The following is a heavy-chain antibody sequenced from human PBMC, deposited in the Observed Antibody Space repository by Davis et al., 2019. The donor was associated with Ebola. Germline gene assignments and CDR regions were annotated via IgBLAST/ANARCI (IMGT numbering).Heavy chain of an antibody. CDR3: ARRGNPLDY. J-gene: IGHJ4*02. CDR2: IKPDGREK. Sequence: GESLKISCAASGFAFGSWTMHWVRQAPGKGLEWVAYIKPDGREKNYVDSVKGRFTISRDSAKNSVYLQMDSLRAEDTAVYYCARRGNPLDYWGQGTLVTVAS. CDR1: GFAFGSWT. D-gene: IGHD1-14*01. V-gene: IGHV3-7*01.